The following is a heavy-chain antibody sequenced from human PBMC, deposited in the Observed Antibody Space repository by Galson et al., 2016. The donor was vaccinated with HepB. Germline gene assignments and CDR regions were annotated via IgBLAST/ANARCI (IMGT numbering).Heavy chain of an antibody. CDR1: GYTFTTFG. CDR3: ARDSGFAVVINTRDY. Sequence: SVKVSCKASGYTFTTFGISWVRQAPGQGLEWMGWISGYAGNTKYAQNFQGRVTMTTDTSTSTAYMELRSLRSDDTAVYYCARDSGFAVVINTRDYWGQGTLVTVSS. D-gene: IGHD3-3*01. CDR2: ISGYAGNT. V-gene: IGHV1-18*01. J-gene: IGHJ4*02.